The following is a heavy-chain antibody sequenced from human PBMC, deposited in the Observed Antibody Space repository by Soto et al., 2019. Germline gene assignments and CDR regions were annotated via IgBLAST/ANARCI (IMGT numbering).Heavy chain of an antibody. Sequence: QVQLVESGGGVVQPGRSLRLSCVISGFTFNIYGMHWVRQAPGKGLEWVAVISYDGSSKYYADSVKGRFTVSRDNSKNTLYLEMDSLRSVDTAVYYCARDTRQFCRSHTCRSFDYWGQGALVTVSS. D-gene: IGHD3-9*01. CDR1: GFTFNIYG. CDR2: ISYDGSSK. CDR3: ARDTRQFCRSHTCRSFDY. J-gene: IGHJ4*02. V-gene: IGHV3-30*03.